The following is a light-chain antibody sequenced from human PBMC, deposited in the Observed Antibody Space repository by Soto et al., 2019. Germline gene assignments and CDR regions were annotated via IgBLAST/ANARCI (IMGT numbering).Light chain of an antibody. V-gene: IGLV2-8*01. J-gene: IGLJ2*01. CDR2: EVS. CDR3: SSFAGSNTV. CDR1: SSDVGGYNY. Sequence: QSALTQPPSASGSPGQSVTISCTGTSSDVGGYNYVSWYQHHPGKGPKLMIYEVSKRTSGVPDRFSGSKSGNTASLTVSGLQAEDEADYYCSSFAGSNTVFDGGTKVTVL.